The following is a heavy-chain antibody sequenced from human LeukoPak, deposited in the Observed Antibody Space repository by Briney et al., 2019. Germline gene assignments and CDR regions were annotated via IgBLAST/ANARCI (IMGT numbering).Heavy chain of an antibody. D-gene: IGHD2-15*01. CDR2: IYTSGST. J-gene: IGHJ6*03. CDR3: ARDVVVVAATSGPYYYYYMDV. Sequence: KPSETLSLTCTVSGGSISSYYWSWIRQPAGKGLEWIGRIYTSGSTNYNPSLKSRVTISVDTSKNQFSLKLSSVTAADTAVYYCARDVVVVAATSGPYYYYYMDVWGKGTTVTVSS. CDR1: GGSISSYY. V-gene: IGHV4-4*07.